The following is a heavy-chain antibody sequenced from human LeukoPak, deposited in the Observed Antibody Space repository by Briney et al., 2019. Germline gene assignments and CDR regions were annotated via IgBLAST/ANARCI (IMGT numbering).Heavy chain of an antibody. CDR1: GFTLSSYG. J-gene: IGHJ4*01. V-gene: IGHV3-30*03. Sequence: QPGGSLRLSCAASGFTLSSYGMHWVRQAPGKGLEWVAFISYDGSNKYYTDSVKGRFTISRDNSKNTLYLQMNSLRAEDTAVYYCARLRASFTAHFEYRHFDYWGQGTLVTVSS. CDR3: ARLRASFTAHFEYRHFDY. D-gene: IGHD6-6*01. CDR2: ISYDGSNK.